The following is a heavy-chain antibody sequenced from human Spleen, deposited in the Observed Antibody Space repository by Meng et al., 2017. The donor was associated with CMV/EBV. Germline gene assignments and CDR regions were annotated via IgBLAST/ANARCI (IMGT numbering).Heavy chain of an antibody. CDR2: ITSSSSYI. CDR3: ARDPGSYGPYYFDY. Sequence: EVQLVESGGGLVKPGGSLRFSCVVSGFTFSSYSMNWVRQAPGKGLEWVSSITSSSSYIYYADSVQGRFSVSRDNAKNSLFLQMNTLRAEDTAVYYCARDPGSYGPYYFDYWGQGALVTVSS. J-gene: IGHJ4*02. CDR1: GFTFSSYS. D-gene: IGHD5-18*01. V-gene: IGHV3-21*02.